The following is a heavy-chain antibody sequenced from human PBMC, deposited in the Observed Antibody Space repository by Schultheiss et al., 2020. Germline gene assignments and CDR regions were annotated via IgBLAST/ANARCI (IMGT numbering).Heavy chain of an antibody. V-gene: IGHV1-46*01. D-gene: IGHD3-10*01. CDR3: ARDQILPDPLGGSGPDYYYGMDV. J-gene: IGHJ6*02. CDR2: INPSGGST. Sequence: ASVKVSCKASGYTFTSYYMHWVRQAPGQGLEWMGIINPSGGSTSYAQKFQGRVTMTRDTSTSTVYMELSSLRSEDTAVYYCARDQILPDPLGGSGPDYYYGMDVWGQGTTVTVSS. CDR1: GYTFTSYY.